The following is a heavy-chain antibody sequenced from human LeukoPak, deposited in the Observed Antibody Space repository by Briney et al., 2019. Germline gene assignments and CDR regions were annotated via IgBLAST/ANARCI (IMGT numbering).Heavy chain of an antibody. CDR3: ARDYTYYYDSSGYFFSWGFDY. CDR1: GGSISSSIYY. D-gene: IGHD3-22*01. Sequence: SETLSLTCTVSGGSISSSIYYWGWIRQPPGKGLEWIGSIYSSGSTYYNPSLKSRVTISVDTSKNQFSLKLSSVTAADTAVYYCARDYTYYYDSSGYFFSWGFDYWGQGTLVTVSS. CDR2: IYSSGST. V-gene: IGHV4-39*07. J-gene: IGHJ4*02.